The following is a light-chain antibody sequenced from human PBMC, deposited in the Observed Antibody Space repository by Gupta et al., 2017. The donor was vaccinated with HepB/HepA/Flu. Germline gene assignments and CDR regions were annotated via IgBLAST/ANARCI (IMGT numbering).Light chain of an antibody. J-gene: IGKJ3*01. Sequence: ENVLTQSPGTLSLSPGERASLSCRASQSVGANFVAWYQQKPGQAPRLLIYAASNRATGVPERFSGSGSGTDFTLTISKLESEDFAVYYCQQEGNSPFTFGHGTKVDLK. CDR1: QSVGANF. V-gene: IGKV3-20*01. CDR3: QQEGNSPFT. CDR2: AAS.